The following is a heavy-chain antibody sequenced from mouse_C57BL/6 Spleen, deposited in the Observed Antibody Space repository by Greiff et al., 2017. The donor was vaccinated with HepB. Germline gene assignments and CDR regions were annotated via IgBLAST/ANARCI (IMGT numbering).Heavy chain of an antibody. Sequence: QVQLKESGPGLVQPSPSLSITCTVSGFSLTSYGVHWVRQSPGKGLEWLGVIWSGGSTDYNAAFISRLSISKDNSKSQVFFKMNSLQADDTAIYYCARNLGGYDVYFDYWGQGTTLTVSS. CDR2: IWSGGST. V-gene: IGHV2-2*01. D-gene: IGHD2-2*01. CDR1: GFSLTSYG. CDR3: ARNLGGYDVYFDY. J-gene: IGHJ2*01.